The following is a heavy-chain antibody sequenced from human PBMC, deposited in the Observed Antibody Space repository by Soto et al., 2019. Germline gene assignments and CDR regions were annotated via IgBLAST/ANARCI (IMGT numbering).Heavy chain of an antibody. V-gene: IGHV1-8*01. CDR3: AREASSGASYSYYYYGMDV. J-gene: IGHJ6*04. CDR1: GYTFTSYD. CDR2: MNPNSGNT. Sequence: QVQLVQSGAEVKKPGASVKVSCKASGYTFTSYDINWVRQATGQGLEWMGWMNPNSGNTGYAQKFQGRVTMTRNTTRSTAYMEPSSLRSDDTAVYYCAREASSGASYSYYYYGMDVWGKGTTVTVAS. D-gene: IGHD6-25*01.